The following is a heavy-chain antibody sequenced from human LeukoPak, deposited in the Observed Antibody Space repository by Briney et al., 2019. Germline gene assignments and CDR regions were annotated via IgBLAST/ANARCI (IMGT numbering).Heavy chain of an antibody. CDR1: GGSISHYY. CDR2: INHSGST. CDR3: ARGLGYSSSDY. Sequence: SETLSLTCAVYGGSISHYYWSWIRQSPGKGLECIGEINHSGSTNYNPSLKSRVTISVDTSKNQFSLKLSSVTAADTAVYYCARGLGYSSSDYWGQGTLVTVSS. J-gene: IGHJ4*02. D-gene: IGHD6-6*01. V-gene: IGHV4-34*01.